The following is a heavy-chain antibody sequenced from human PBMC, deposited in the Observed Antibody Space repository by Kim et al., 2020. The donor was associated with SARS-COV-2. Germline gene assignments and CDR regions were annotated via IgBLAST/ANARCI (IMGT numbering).Heavy chain of an antibody. CDR3: ARSHYRVAAAGTGIDP. J-gene: IGHJ5*02. Sequence: SLKSRVTISVDTSKNQFSLKLSSVTAADTAVYYCARSHYRVAAAGTGIDPWGQGTLVTVSS. V-gene: IGHV4-4*09. D-gene: IGHD6-13*01.